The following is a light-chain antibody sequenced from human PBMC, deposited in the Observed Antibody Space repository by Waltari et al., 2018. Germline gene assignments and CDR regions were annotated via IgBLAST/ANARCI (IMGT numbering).Light chain of an antibody. V-gene: IGLV2-23*02. CDR1: SSDVVSYNL. J-gene: IGLJ1*01. CDR2: EVS. Sequence: QSALTQPASVSGYPGQSITISCTRTSSDVVSYNLVSWYQQHPGKSPKLMIYEVSKRPSGVSNRFSGSKSGNTASLTFSGLQAEDEADYYCCSYAGSSTPFVFGTGTKVTVL. CDR3: CSYAGSSTPFV.